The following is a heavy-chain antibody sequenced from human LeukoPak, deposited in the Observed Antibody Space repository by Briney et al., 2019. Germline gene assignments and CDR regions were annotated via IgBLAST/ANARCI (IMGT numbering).Heavy chain of an antibody. D-gene: IGHD4-17*01. J-gene: IGHJ1*01. CDR1: GYTFTSYV. CDR3: ARSLKSITTVTIEYCQH. CDR2: ISAYKGNT. Sequence: APVKGSSKASGYTFTSYVISCVRPAPGQRRECMGWISAYKGNTNYIQKLQGTVTMTTDTSTSTAYMELRRLRSDDTAVYACARSLKSITTVTIEYCQHWGQGTRVTVSS. V-gene: IGHV1-18*04.